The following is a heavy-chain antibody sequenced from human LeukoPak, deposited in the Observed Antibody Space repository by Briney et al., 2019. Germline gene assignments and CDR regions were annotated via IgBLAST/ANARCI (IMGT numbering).Heavy chain of an antibody. D-gene: IGHD6-6*01. Sequence: GGSLRLSCAASGFTFSSYAMNWVRQAPGKGLEWVSSISESGGSKYHADSVKGRFTISRDNSQNTLYLQMNSLRVEDTAVYYCAKRAAARTLDYWGQGTLVTVSS. J-gene: IGHJ4*02. CDR2: ISESGGSK. V-gene: IGHV3-23*01. CDR1: GFTFSSYA. CDR3: AKRAAARTLDY.